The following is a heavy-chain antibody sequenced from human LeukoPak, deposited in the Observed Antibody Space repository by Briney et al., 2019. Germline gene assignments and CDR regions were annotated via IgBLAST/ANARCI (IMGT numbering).Heavy chain of an antibody. CDR1: GFTFSSYW. CDR2: IKQDGSEK. J-gene: IGHJ4*02. CDR3: AGGSGWLIDY. D-gene: IGHD6-19*01. V-gene: IGHV3-7*01. Sequence: GGSLRLSCAASGFTFSSYWMNWVRQAPGKGLEWVANIKQDGSEKFYVDSVKGRFTISRDNTKNSLYLQMNSLRAEDTVVYYCAGGSGWLIDYWGQGTLVTVSS.